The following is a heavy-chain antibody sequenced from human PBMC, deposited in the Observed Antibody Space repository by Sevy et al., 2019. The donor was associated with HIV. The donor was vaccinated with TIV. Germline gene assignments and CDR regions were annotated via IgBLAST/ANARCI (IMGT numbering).Heavy chain of an antibody. D-gene: IGHD6-19*01. CDR2: INSKSGGS. J-gene: IGHJ4*02. V-gene: IGHV1-2*02. Sequence: ASVKVSCKASGYTFTDYYMHWVRQAPGQGLEWMGWINSKSGGSKYAQKFQGRVTMTRDTSISTADMELSRLRSDDTAVYYCGRVRLDGGWLDFGYWGQGTLVTCSS. CDR1: GYTFTDYY. CDR3: GRVRLDGGWLDFGY.